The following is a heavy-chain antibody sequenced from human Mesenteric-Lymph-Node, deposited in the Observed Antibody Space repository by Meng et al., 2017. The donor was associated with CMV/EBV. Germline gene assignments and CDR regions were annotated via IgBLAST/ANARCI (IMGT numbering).Heavy chain of an antibody. CDR1: GFTFTLAW. V-gene: IGHV3-15*01. Sequence: GESLRLSCAASGFTFTLAWMNWVRQAPGEAPEWVGRIKRSADGGTTDYAAPVKGRFTISRDDSRNTVYLQMNSLKTEDTAVYYCTTDHVYWGQGTLVTVSS. CDR3: TTDHVY. CDR2: IKRSADGGTT. J-gene: IGHJ4*02.